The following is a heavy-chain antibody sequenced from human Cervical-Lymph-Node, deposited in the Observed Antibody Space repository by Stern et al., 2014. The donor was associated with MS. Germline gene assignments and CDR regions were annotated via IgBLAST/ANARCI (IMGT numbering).Heavy chain of an antibody. V-gene: IGHV4-31*03. J-gene: IGHJ4*02. CDR2: IHYSGST. D-gene: IGHD3-16*01. CDR1: GVSISSNGHY. CDR3: ARSDRLWGSFDY. Sequence: VQLQESGPGLVQPSQTLSLTCTVSGVSISSNGHYWSWLRPHPVKGLVWIGYIHYSGSTYYNPSLKSRGTISVDTAKNQFSLKLSSVTAADTALYYCARSDRLWGSFDYWGQGSLVTVSS.